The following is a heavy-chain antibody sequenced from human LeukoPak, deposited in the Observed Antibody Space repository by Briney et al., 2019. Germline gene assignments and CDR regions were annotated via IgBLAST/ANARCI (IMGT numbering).Heavy chain of an antibody. Sequence: GRSLRLSCAASGFTFDDYAMHWVRQAPGKGLEWVSGISWNSGSIGYADSVKGRFTISRDNAKNSLYLQMNSLRVEDTALYYCAKEEAYGSGTRGLLDYYYGMDVWGQGTTVTVSS. CDR2: ISWNSGSI. D-gene: IGHD3-10*01. J-gene: IGHJ6*02. V-gene: IGHV3-9*01. CDR3: AKEEAYGSGTRGLLDYYYGMDV. CDR1: GFTFDDYA.